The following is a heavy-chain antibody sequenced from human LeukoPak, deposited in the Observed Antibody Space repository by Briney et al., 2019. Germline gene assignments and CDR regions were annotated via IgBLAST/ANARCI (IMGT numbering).Heavy chain of an antibody. Sequence: PSGGSLRLSCAASGFTFSSYWVSWVRQAPGKGLEWVANIKQDGSEKYYVDSVKGRFTISRDNAKNSLYLQMNSLRAEDTAVYYCARDNRYYYDSSGTGDAFDIWGQGTMVTVSS. J-gene: IGHJ3*02. CDR1: GFTFSSYW. V-gene: IGHV3-7*01. CDR2: IKQDGSEK. D-gene: IGHD3-22*01. CDR3: ARDNRYYYDSSGTGDAFDI.